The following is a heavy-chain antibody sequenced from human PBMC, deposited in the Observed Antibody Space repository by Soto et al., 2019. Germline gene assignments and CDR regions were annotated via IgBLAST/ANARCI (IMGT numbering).Heavy chain of an antibody. CDR2: IYSSGTT. D-gene: IGHD3-10*01. J-gene: IGHJ5*02. Sequence: QVQLQESGPGLVKPSQTLSLSCSISGGSITSANYYWTWIRLFPGKGLEWIGYIYSSGTTHYNPSLKSRATISLDTSNNQFSLEVKSATAADTAVYYCARMGLHFGELSRNWFDPWGQGSLVTVSS. V-gene: IGHV4-31*03. CDR3: ARMGLHFGELSRNWFDP. CDR1: GGSITSANYY.